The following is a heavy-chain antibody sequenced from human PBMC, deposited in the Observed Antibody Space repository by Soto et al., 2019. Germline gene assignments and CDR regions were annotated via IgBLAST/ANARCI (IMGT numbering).Heavy chain of an antibody. CDR1: GGSISSGGYY. CDR2: IYYSGST. Sequence: TLSLTCTVSGGSISSGGYYWSWIRQHPGKGLEWIGYIYYSGSTYYNPSLKSRVTISVDTSKNQFSLKLSSVTAADTAVYYCAKRELYCSSTSCYPDAFDIWGQGTMVTVSS. D-gene: IGHD2-2*01. CDR3: AKRELYCSSTSCYPDAFDI. J-gene: IGHJ3*02. V-gene: IGHV4-31*03.